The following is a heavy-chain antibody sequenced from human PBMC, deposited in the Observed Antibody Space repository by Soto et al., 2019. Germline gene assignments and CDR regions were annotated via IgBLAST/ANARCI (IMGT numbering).Heavy chain of an antibody. D-gene: IGHD4-17*01. V-gene: IGHV3-30-3*01. CDR3: AREPYGARLDNRFDP. CDR1: GFTFSSYA. Sequence: QVQLVESGGGVVQPGRSLRLSCAASGFTFSSYAMHWVRQAPGKGLEWVAVISYDGSNKYYADSVKGRFTISRDNSXXTLDLQRNSLRAEDTAVYYCAREPYGARLDNRFDPWGQGTPVTVSS. CDR2: ISYDGSNK. J-gene: IGHJ5*02.